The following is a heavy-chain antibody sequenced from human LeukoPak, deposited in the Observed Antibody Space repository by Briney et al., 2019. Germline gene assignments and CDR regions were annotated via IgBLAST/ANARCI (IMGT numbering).Heavy chain of an antibody. CDR3: ARQLTYYYGSGSYSTEPYYFDY. J-gene: IGHJ4*02. D-gene: IGHD3-10*01. V-gene: IGHV4-39*01. Sequence: SETLSLTCTVSGGSISSSSYYWGWLRQPPGKGLEWIGSIYYSGSTYYNPSLKSRVTISVDTSKNQFSLKLSSVTAADTAVYYCARQLTYYYGSGSYSTEPYYFDYWGQGTLVTVSS. CDR1: GGSISSSSYY. CDR2: IYYSGST.